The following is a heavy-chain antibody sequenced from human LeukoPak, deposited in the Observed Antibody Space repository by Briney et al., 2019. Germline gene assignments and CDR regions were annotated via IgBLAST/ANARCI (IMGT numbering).Heavy chain of an antibody. Sequence: ASVKVSCKASGYTFTSYGISWVRQAPGQGLEWMGWISAYNGNTNYAQKLQGRVTMTTDTSTSTAYMELRSLRSDDTAVYCRARVGGGDLHDAFDIWGQGTMVTVSS. CDR1: GYTFTSYG. CDR3: ARVGGGDLHDAFDI. D-gene: IGHD2-21*02. CDR2: ISAYNGNT. J-gene: IGHJ3*02. V-gene: IGHV1-18*01.